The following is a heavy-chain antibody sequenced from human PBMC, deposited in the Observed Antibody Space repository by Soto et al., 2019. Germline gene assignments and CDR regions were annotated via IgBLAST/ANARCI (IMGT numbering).Heavy chain of an antibody. CDR2: IDNSGSYT. CDR3: ARGNVGATGWFDP. D-gene: IGHD1-26*01. CDR1: GFTLSDYY. V-gene: IGHV3-11*06. J-gene: IGHJ5*02. Sequence: PGGSLRLSCAASGFTLSDYYMSWIRQAPGKGLEWVSYIDNSGSYTNYGDSVKGRFTISRDNAKNSLYLQMNSLRAEDTAVHYCARGNVGATGWFDPWGQGTLVTVSS.